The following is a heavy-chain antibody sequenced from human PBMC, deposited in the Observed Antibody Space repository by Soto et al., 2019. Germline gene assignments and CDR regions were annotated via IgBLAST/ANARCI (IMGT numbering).Heavy chain of an antibody. CDR2: INPFDGSR. Sequence: QVQLVQSGAEVKKPGASVKVSCKASGYIFTSYYIHWVRQAPGQGLEWMGWINPFDGSRMFAQSFQGRDTMTRDTSTSTGYMEVSSLRSEDTAVYYCSRVDPGETSPFDHWGQGTLVTVSS. D-gene: IGHD3-10*01. V-gene: IGHV1-46*03. J-gene: IGHJ4*02. CDR3: SRVDPGETSPFDH. CDR1: GYIFTSYY.